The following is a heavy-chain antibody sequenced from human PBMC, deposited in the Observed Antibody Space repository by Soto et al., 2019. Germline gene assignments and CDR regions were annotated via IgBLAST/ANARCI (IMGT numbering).Heavy chain of an antibody. CDR3: ARENNYSNSPYFAS. J-gene: IGHJ4*02. V-gene: IGHV3-33*01. Sequence: QVQLVESGGGVVQPGRSLRLSCAASGFTFSSYGMHWVRQAPGKGLEWVAVIWYDGSNKYYADSVKGRFTISRDNSKNTLYLQMNSLRAEETAVYYCARENNYSNSPYFASWGQGTLVTVSS. CDR2: IWYDGSNK. CDR1: GFTFSSYG. D-gene: IGHD4-4*01.